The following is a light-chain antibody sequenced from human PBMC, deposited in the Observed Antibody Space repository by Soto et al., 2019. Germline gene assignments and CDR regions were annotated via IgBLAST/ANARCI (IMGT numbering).Light chain of an antibody. J-gene: IGLJ1*01. V-gene: IGLV1-44*01. CDR1: SSNIGSGT. CDR2: NNN. Sequence: QSVLTQPPSASGTPGQRVTISCSGSSSNIGSGTVNWYQQLPGTAPKLLIYNNNQWPSGVPDRFSGSKSGTSASLAISGLQSEDESDYYCAVWDVSLNGLYVFGTGTKVTVL. CDR3: AVWDVSLNGLYV.